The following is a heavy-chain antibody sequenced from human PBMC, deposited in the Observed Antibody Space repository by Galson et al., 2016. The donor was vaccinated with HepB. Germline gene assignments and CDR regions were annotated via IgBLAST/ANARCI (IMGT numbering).Heavy chain of an antibody. CDR3: VATLRMRGMDV. V-gene: IGHV3-30*03. CDR2: ISYDGSNK. Sequence: SLRLSCAASGFTFRNYGMHWVRQAPGKGLEWVTVISYDGSNKYYADSVKGRFTISRDNSKNTLYLQMNSLRAEDSAVYYCVATLRMRGMDVWGQGTTVTVSS. CDR1: GFTFRNYG. D-gene: IGHD3-10*01. J-gene: IGHJ6*02.